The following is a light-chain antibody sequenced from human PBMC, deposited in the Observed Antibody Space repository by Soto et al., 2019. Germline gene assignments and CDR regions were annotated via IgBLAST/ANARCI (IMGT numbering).Light chain of an antibody. CDR3: HHYGGSLP. Sequence: EIVLTQSPGTLSLTPGEGATLSCRVSQSVSSTYLAWYQQKPGQAPRLLIYGASSRATGIPDRFSGSGSGTDFTLTINRVEPEDFAVYYCHHYGGSLPFGQGTKVDI. CDR1: QSVSSTY. CDR2: GAS. J-gene: IGKJ1*01. V-gene: IGKV3-20*01.